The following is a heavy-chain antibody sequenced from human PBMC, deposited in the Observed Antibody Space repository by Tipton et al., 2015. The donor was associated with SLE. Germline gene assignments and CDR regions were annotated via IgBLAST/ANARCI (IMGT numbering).Heavy chain of an antibody. J-gene: IGHJ5*01. Sequence: TLSLTCTVSGASIINGGYYWSWFRQLPGKGLEWMGYIYYHGSAFYNPSLQSPITIFLDASENQFSLKLSSVTAADTAVYYCATASTFWSGYRGFNSWGQGTLVTASS. D-gene: IGHD3-3*01. CDR2: IYYHGSA. V-gene: IGHV4-31*01. CDR3: ATASTFWSGYRGFNS. CDR1: GASIINGGYY.